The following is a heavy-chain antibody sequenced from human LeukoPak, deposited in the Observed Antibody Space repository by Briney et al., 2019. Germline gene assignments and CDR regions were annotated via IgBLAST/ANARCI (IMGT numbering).Heavy chain of an antibody. V-gene: IGHV4-4*07. J-gene: IGHJ5*02. CDR2: IYTSGST. CDR1: GGSISSYY. CDR3: ARLSRSGSYYEYNWFDP. D-gene: IGHD1-26*01. Sequence: SETLSLTCTVSGGSISSYYWSWIRQPAGKGLEWLGRIYTSGSTNYNPSLKSRVTMSVDTSKNQFSLKLSSVTAADTAVYYCARLSRSGSYYEYNWFDPWGQGTLVTVSS.